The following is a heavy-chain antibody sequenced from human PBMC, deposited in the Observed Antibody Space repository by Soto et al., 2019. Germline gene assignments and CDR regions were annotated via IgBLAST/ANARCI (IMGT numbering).Heavy chain of an antibody. D-gene: IGHD3-3*01. CDR1: GFTFSSYS. J-gene: IGHJ6*02. Sequence: PGGSLRLSCAASGFTFSSYSMNWVRQAPGKGLEWVSSISSSSSYIYYADSVKGRFTISRDNAKNSLYLQMNSLRAEDTAVYYCARGVGITIFGVVIRYGMDVWGQGTTVTVSS. V-gene: IGHV3-21*04. CDR3: ARGVGITIFGVVIRYGMDV. CDR2: ISSSSSYI.